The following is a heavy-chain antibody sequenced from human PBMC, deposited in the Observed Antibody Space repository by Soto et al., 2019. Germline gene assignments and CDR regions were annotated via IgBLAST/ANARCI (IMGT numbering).Heavy chain of an antibody. CDR1: GFSFTTAGVA. CDR2: IYYNDER. D-gene: IGHD5-12*01. J-gene: IGHJ4*02. CDR3: ALSDGGYEIIYFDF. V-gene: IGHV2-5*01. Sequence: KESGPTLVKPTQPLTLTCTFSGFSFTTAGVAVGWIRQTPGGALEWLTLIYYNDERRFSPSLKTRLTITGDTSKNQLVLSLTNVDPADTATYFFALSDGGYEIIYFDFWGQGIPVTGSS.